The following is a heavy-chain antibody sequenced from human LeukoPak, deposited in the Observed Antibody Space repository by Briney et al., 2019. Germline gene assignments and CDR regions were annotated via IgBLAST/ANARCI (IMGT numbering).Heavy chain of an antibody. J-gene: IGHJ5*02. V-gene: IGHV3-48*01. Sequence: GGSLRLSCAASGFTFSSYSMNWVRQAPGKGLEWVSYISSSSTIYYADSVKGRFTISRDNSKNTLYLQMNSLRAEDTAVYYCARDRDSWSGYPKNWFDPWGQGTLVTVSS. D-gene: IGHD3-3*01. CDR1: GFTFSSYS. CDR3: ARDRDSWSGYPKNWFDP. CDR2: ISSSSTI.